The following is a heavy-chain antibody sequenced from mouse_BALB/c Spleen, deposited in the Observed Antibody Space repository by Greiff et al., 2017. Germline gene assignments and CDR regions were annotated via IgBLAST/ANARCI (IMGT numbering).Heavy chain of an antibody. V-gene: IGHV14-3*02. CDR2: IDPANGNT. J-gene: IGHJ4*01. CDR3: ARGLLSREAMDY. Sequence: EVQLVESGAELVKPGASVKLSCTASGFNIKDTYMHWVKQRPEQGLEWIGRIDPANGNTKYDPKFQGKATITADTSSNTAYLQLSSLTSEDTAVYYCARGLLSREAMDYWGQGTSVTVSS. CDR1: GFNIKDTY.